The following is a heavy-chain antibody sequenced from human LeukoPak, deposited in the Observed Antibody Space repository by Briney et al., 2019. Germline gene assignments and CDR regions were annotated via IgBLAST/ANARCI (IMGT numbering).Heavy chain of an antibody. CDR3: ARHPRIAAAGVFDY. V-gene: IGHV4-4*09. CDR1: GGSISSYY. D-gene: IGHD6-13*01. J-gene: IGHJ4*02. CDR2: IYTSGST. Sequence: PSETLSLTCTVSGGSISSYYRSWIRQPPGKGLEWIGYIYTSGSTNYNPSLKSRVTISVDTSKNQFSLKLSSVTAADTAVYYCARHPRIAAAGVFDYWGQGTLVTVSS.